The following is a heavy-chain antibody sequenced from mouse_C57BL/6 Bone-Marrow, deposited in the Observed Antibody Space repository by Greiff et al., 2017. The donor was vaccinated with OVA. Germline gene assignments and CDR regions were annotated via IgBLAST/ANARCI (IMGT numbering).Heavy chain of an antibody. CDR1: GFTFSSYG. CDR2: ISSGGSYT. J-gene: IGHJ2*01. D-gene: IGHD1-1*01. CDR3: ARHGDYGSFFDC. Sequence: EVHLVESGGDLVKPGGSLKLSCAASGFTFSSYGMSWVRQTPDKRLEWVATISSGGSYTYYPDSVKGRFTISRDNAKNTLYLQMSSLKSEDTAMYYCARHGDYGSFFDCWGQGTTLTVSS. V-gene: IGHV5-6*01.